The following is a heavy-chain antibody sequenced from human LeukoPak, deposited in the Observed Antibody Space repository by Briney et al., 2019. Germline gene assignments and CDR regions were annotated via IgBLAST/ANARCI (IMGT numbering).Heavy chain of an antibody. Sequence: GGSLRLSCTASGFTFSSYGMHWVRQAPGKGLEWVAIIWYDGTDAYYADSVRGRFTITRDNSKNTLYLQMNSLRAEDTAVYYCASRRAVTAAGMEADYWGQGTLVTVSS. D-gene: IGHD6-13*01. CDR1: GFTFSSYG. CDR2: IWYDGTDA. V-gene: IGHV3-33*08. CDR3: ASRRAVTAAGMEADY. J-gene: IGHJ4*02.